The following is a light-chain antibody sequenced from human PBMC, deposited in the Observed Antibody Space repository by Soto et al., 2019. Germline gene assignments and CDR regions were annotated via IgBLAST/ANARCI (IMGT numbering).Light chain of an antibody. CDR1: QSIDNN. Sequence: DIQMTQSPSPLSASVGDRVTITCRASQSIDNNLNWYQQKPGKAPKLLIYAASSLQSGGPSRFSGSGSGTDFTLTTSSLQPEDFATYYCQQSYSTPRTFGPGTKVDIK. CDR2: AAS. CDR3: QQSYSTPRT. V-gene: IGKV1-39*01. J-gene: IGKJ3*01.